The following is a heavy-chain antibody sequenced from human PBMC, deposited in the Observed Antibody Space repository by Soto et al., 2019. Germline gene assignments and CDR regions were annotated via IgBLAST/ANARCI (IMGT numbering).Heavy chain of an antibody. D-gene: IGHD3-10*01. V-gene: IGHV3-11*01. Sequence: PGGSLRLACAASGFTFSDYYMSWIRQAPGKGLEWVSYISSSGSTIYYADSVKGRFTISRDNAKNSLYLQMNSLRAEDTAVYYCARYKVRGVPYYFYYYMDVWGKGTTVTVSS. CDR2: ISSSGSTI. CDR1: GFTFSDYY. J-gene: IGHJ6*03. CDR3: ARYKVRGVPYYFYYYMDV.